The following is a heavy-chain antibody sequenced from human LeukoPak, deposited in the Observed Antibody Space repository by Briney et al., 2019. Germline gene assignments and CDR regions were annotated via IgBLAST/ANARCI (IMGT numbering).Heavy chain of an antibody. D-gene: IGHD6-13*01. J-gene: IGHJ5*02. Sequence: SETLSLTCTVSGSSISSSVYYWGWIRQPPGKGLEWIGSIYYSGSTYYNPSLKSRVTISVDTSKNQFSLKLSSVAAADTAVYYCARDPTAAGKGAWFDPWGQGTLVTVSS. CDR2: IYYSGST. CDR3: ARDPTAAGKGAWFDP. V-gene: IGHV4-39*02. CDR1: GSSISSSVYY.